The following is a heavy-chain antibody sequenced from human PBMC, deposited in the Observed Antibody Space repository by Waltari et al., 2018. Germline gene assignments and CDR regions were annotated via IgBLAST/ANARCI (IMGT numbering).Heavy chain of an antibody. Sequence: QVQLQESGPGLVKPSETLSLTCTVSGGSISSYYWSWLRQPPGKGLEWIGYIYYSGSTNYNPSLKSRVTISVDTSKNQFSLKLSSVTAADTAVYYCARFSYDFWSGYSDYWGQGTLVTVSS. D-gene: IGHD3-3*01. CDR3: ARFSYDFWSGYSDY. CDR2: IYYSGST. V-gene: IGHV4-59*01. CDR1: GGSISSYY. J-gene: IGHJ4*02.